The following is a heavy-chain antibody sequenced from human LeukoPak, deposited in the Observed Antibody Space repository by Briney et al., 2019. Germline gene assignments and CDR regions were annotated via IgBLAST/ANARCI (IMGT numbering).Heavy chain of an antibody. D-gene: IGHD2-2*01. J-gene: IGHJ5*02. CDR1: GFTFSSYA. V-gene: IGHV3-30-3*01. CDR2: ISYDGSNK. CDR3: ARGGQLLHNWFDP. Sequence: QTGRSLRLSCAASGFTFSSYAMHWVRQAPGKGLEWVAVISYDGSNKYYADSVKGRFTISRDNSKNTLYLQINSLRAEDTAVYYCARGGQLLHNWFDPWGQGTLVTVSS.